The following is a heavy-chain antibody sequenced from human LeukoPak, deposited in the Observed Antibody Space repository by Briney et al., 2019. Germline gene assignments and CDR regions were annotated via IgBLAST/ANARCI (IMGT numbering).Heavy chain of an antibody. CDR3: ARVRDTAMVSFSYFDY. D-gene: IGHD5-18*01. Sequence: PSETLSLTCTVSGGSISSGGYYWSRIRQHPGKGLEWIGYIYYSGSTYYNPSIKSRVTISVDTSKNQFSLKLSSVTAADTAVYYCARVRDTAMVSFSYFDYWGQGTLVTVSS. CDR2: IYYSGST. CDR1: GGSISSGGYY. V-gene: IGHV4-31*03. J-gene: IGHJ4*02.